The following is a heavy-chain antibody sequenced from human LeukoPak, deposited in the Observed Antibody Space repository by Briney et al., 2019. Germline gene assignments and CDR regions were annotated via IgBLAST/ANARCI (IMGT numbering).Heavy chain of an antibody. Sequence: ASVKVSCKASGYTFTNNDINWVRQATGQGLEWMGWMNPNSGNTGYAQKFQGRVTITRNTSISTAYMELSSLRSEDTAVYYCARGPTYSSSYYFDYWGQGTLVTVSS. CDR2: MNPNSGNT. CDR1: GYTFTNND. CDR3: ARGPTYSSSYYFDY. J-gene: IGHJ4*02. V-gene: IGHV1-8*01. D-gene: IGHD6-6*01.